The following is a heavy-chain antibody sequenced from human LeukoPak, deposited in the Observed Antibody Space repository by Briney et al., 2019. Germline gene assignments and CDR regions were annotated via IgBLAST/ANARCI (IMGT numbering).Heavy chain of an antibody. CDR2: ISNDGGGT. Sequence: QPGGSLGLSCAASGFIFNNYGLIWVRQAPGKGLEWVSAISNDGGGTNYADFVRGRFTISRDNSKNTLFLQMNSLRAEDTALYYCAKGSSGYFADLWGQGTLVTVSS. CDR3: AKGSSGYFADL. J-gene: IGHJ5*02. CDR1: GFIFNNYG. V-gene: IGHV3-23*01. D-gene: IGHD3-22*01.